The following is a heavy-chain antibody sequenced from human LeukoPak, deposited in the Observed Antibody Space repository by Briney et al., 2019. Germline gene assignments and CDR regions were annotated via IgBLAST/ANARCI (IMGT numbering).Heavy chain of an antibody. CDR2: ITSKGYGETV. J-gene: IGHJ4*02. CDR3: LRALAAAVGQWFFDY. CDR1: GFSFGDYP. V-gene: IGHV3-49*04. D-gene: IGHD3-22*01. Sequence: GGSLRLSCTGSGFSFGDYPMSWVRQAPGKGLEWLGFITSKGYGETVEYAASVRGRFTISRDDSNSIAYLQLNNLQTDDTAVYYCLRALAAAVGQWFFDYSGQGTLVTVSS.